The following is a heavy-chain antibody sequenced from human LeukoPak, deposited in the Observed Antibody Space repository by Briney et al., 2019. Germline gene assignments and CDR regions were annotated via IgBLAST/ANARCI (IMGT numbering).Heavy chain of an antibody. D-gene: IGHD5-24*01. Sequence: GGSLRLSCAAPGFTFSDYYMSWIRQAPGKGLEWVSYISSSGSTIYYADSVKGRFTISRDNAKNSLYLQMNSLRAEDTAVYYCARGQIRDGYNFPDLDPWGQGTLVTVSS. CDR2: ISSSGSTI. J-gene: IGHJ5*02. CDR3: ARGQIRDGYNFPDLDP. V-gene: IGHV3-11*01. CDR1: GFTFSDYY.